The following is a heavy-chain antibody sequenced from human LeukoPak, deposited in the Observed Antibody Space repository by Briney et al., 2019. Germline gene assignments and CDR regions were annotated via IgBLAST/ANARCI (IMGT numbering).Heavy chain of an antibody. Sequence: SETLSLTCTVSGGSISSSSYYWGWIRQPPGKGLEWIGSIYYSGSTYYNPSLKSRVTISVDTSKNQFSLKLSSVTAADTAVYYCARRGRGVVVVPAAMGGPNYFDYWGQGTLVTVSS. CDR2: IYYSGST. CDR1: GGSISSSSYY. V-gene: IGHV4-39*01. J-gene: IGHJ4*02. D-gene: IGHD2-2*01. CDR3: ARRGRGVVVVPAAMGGPNYFDY.